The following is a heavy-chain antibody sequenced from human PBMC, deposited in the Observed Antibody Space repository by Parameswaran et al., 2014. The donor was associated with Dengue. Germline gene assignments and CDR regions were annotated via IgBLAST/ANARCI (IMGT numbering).Heavy chain of an antibody. CDR2: IVFDGSDT. V-gene: IGHV3-30-3*01. D-gene: IGHD3-10*01. Sequence: WIRQPPGKGLEWVAFIVFDGSDTYHAESVKGRFTISRDNSKNTLYLQMNSLRGEDTAVYYCARDQGTKFYYAPGGFDHWGQGTLVTVSS. J-gene: IGHJ4*02. CDR3: ARDQGTKFYYAPGGFDH.